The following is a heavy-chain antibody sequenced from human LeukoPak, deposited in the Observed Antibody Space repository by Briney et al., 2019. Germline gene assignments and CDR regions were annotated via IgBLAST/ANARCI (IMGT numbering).Heavy chain of an antibody. Sequence: GGSLRLSCAASGFTFSSYAMSWVRQAPGKGLEWVSAIRGSGGSPYTADSVKGRFTISRGNSQNTQYLQMNSLRAEDTAVYYSAKDAGYYGSGGFDYWGQGTLVTVSS. CDR1: GFTFSSYA. CDR2: IRGSGGSP. V-gene: IGHV3-23*01. CDR3: AKDAGYYGSGGFDY. D-gene: IGHD3-10*01. J-gene: IGHJ4*02.